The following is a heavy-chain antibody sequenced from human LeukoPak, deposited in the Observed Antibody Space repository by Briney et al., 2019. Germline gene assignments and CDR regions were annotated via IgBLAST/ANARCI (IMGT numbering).Heavy chain of an antibody. CDR2: MNPNSGNT. CDR3: ARGYDPVRGWHYYYYMDV. CDR1: GYTFTSYD. V-gene: IGHV1-8*01. J-gene: IGHJ6*03. D-gene: IGHD3-22*01. Sequence: ASVKVSCKASGYTFTSYDINWVRQATGQGLEWMGWMNPNSGNTGYAQKFQGRVTMTRNTSISTAYMELSSLGSEDTAVYYCARGYDPVRGWHYYYYMDVWGKGNTVTVSS.